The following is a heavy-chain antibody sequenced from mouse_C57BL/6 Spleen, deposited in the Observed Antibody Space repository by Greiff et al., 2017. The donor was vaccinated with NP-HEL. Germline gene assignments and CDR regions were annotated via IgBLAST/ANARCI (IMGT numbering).Heavy chain of an antibody. CDR1: GYSFTSYY. J-gene: IGHJ2*01. Sequence: QVQLQQSGPELVKPGASVKISCKASGYSFTSYYIHWVKQRPGQGLEWIGWIYPGSGNTKYNEKFKGKATLTADTSSSTAYMQLSSLTSEDSAVYYCAREGDYYGSSPYFDYWGQGTTLTVSS. CDR2: IYPGSGNT. CDR3: AREGDYYGSSPYFDY. D-gene: IGHD1-1*01. V-gene: IGHV1-66*01.